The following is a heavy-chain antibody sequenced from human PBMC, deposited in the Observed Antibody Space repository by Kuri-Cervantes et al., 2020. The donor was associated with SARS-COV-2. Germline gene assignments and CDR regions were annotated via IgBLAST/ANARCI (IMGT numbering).Heavy chain of an antibody. CDR1: GFTFSSYG. V-gene: IGHV3-33*06. Sequence: SLKISCAASGFTFSSYGMHWVRQASGKGLEWVAVIWYDGSNKYYADSVKGRFTISRDNSKNPLYLQMNSLRAEDTAVYYCAKCPRTGVPGTSGEDWGQGTLVTVSS. J-gene: IGHJ4*02. CDR3: AKCPRTGVPGTSGED. D-gene: IGHD1/OR15-1a*01. CDR2: IWYDGSNK.